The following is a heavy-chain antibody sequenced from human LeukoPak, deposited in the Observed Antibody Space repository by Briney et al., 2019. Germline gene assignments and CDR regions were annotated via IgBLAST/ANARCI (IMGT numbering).Heavy chain of an antibody. CDR1: GFTFSSYG. V-gene: IGHV3-33*01. J-gene: IGHJ4*02. CDR3: ARDYGGDAGLDS. Sequence: GGSLRLSCAASGFTFSSYGMHWVRQAPGKGLEWVALIWSDDRNKYYADSVKGQFTIPRDNSKNTLYLQMNSLRAEDTAVYYCARDYGGDAGLDSWGQGTLVTVSS. D-gene: IGHD4-23*01. CDR2: IWSDDRNK.